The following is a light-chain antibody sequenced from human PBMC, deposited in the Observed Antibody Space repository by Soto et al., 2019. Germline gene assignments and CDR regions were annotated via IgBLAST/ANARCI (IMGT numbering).Light chain of an antibody. J-gene: IGKJ2*01. CDR3: HLYNRSPYN. CDR2: GAS. CDR1: QSVHNNY. Sequence: EIVLTQSPGTLSLSPGERVTLSCRASQSVHNNYLAWYQQKPGQAPRLLIYGASTRATGISDRFSGSGSRTDFTLTISRLEPEDVGVFYCHLYNRSPYNFGQGTKLEIK. V-gene: IGKV3-20*01.